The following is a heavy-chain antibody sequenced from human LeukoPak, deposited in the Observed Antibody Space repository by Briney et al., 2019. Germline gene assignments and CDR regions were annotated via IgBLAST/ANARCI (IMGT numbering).Heavy chain of an antibody. CDR2: MNPNSGNT. CDR3: ARGLWYDSSGYYSNWFDP. CDR1: GYTFTSYD. D-gene: IGHD3-22*01. J-gene: IGHJ5*02. Sequence: EASVNVSCKASGYTFTSYDINWVRQAPGQGVEWMGWMNPNSGNTDYAQKFQGRVTITRKSSIRKAYMEKSSLRDEDTAVYYCARGLWYDSSGYYSNWFDPWGQGTLVTVSS. V-gene: IGHV1-8*03.